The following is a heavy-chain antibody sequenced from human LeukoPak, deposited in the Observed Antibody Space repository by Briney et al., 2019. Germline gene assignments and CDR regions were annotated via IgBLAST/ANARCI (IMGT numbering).Heavy chain of an antibody. D-gene: IGHD4-17*01. CDR2: IYPGDSDT. J-gene: IGHJ4*02. CDR1: GYIFTSYW. Sequence: GASLKISCQGSGYIFTSYWIGWVRPLPGKGLEWMGIIYPGDSDTRYSPSFQGQVTISADKSISTAYLQWSSLKASDTAMYYCARREYGDYVAYWGQGTLVTVSS. V-gene: IGHV5-51*01. CDR3: ARREYGDYVAY.